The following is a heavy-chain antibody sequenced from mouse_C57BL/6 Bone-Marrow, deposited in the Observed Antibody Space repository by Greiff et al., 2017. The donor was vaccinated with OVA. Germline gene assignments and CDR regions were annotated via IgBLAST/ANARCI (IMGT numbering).Heavy chain of an antibody. V-gene: IGHV1-75*01. J-gene: IGHJ2*01. Sequence: QVQLKQSGPELVKPGASVKISCKASGYTFTDYYINWVKQRPGQGLEWIGWIFPGSGSTYSNEKFKGKATLTVYKSSSTAYMLLSSLTSEDSAFYFCAREEIYDGYYVSLYYFDYWGQGTTLTVSS. CDR1: GYTFTDYY. CDR2: IFPGSGST. D-gene: IGHD2-3*01. CDR3: AREEIYDGYYVSLYYFDY.